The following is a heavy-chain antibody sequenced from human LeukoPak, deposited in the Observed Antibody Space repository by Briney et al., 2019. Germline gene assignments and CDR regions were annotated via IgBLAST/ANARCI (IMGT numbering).Heavy chain of an antibody. D-gene: IGHD3-10*01. CDR3: ARVRGNMDFDY. V-gene: IGHV3-21*01. CDR2: ISSSSSYI. CDR1: GFTFSSYS. Sequence: GGSLRLSCAASGFTFSSYSMNWVRQAPGKGLEWVSSISSSSSYIYYADSVKGRFTISRDNAKNSLYLQMNSLRAEDTAVYYCARVRGNMDFDYWGQGTLVTVSS. J-gene: IGHJ4*02.